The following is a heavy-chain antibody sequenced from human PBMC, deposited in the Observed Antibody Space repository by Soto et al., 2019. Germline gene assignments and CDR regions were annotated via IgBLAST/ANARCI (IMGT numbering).Heavy chain of an antibody. CDR3: ARRRRGGSGSYYSYYYYGMDV. CDR1: GFSLSTSGVG. J-gene: IGHJ6*02. V-gene: IGHV2-5*01. Sequence: SGPTLVNPTQTLTLTCTFSGFSLSTSGVGVGWIRQPPGKALEWLALIYWNDDKRYSPSLKSRLTITKDTSKNQVVLTMTNMDPVDTAMYYCARRRRGGSGSYYSYYYYGMDVWGQGTMVTVYS. D-gene: IGHD3-10*01. CDR2: IYWNDDK.